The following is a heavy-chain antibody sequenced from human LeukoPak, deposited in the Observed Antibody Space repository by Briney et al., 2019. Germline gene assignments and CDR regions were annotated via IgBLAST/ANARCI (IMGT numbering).Heavy chain of an antibody. CDR3: ARGSVGWFGELLYFDY. CDR2: IWYDGSNK. V-gene: IGHV3-33*01. D-gene: IGHD3-10*01. Sequence: GGSLRLSCAASGFTFSSYGMHWVRQAPGKGLEWVAVIWYDGSNKYYADSVKGRFTISRDNSKNTLYLQMNSLRAEDTAVYYCARGSVGWFGELLYFDYWGQGTLVTVSS. J-gene: IGHJ4*02. CDR1: GFTFSSYG.